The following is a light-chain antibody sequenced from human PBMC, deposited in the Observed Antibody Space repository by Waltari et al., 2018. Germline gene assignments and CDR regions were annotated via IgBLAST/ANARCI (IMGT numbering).Light chain of an antibody. Sequence: QSVLTQPPSVSAAPGQRVTISCSGGRSNIGNNYVSWYRQFPGTAHKLLIYENSARPSGIPGRFSGSKSGTSATLDITGLQAGDEADYYCGTWDSSLSGAVFGGGTHLTVL. CDR1: RSNIGNNY. V-gene: IGLV1-51*02. J-gene: IGLJ7*01. CDR3: GTWDSSLSGAV. CDR2: ENS.